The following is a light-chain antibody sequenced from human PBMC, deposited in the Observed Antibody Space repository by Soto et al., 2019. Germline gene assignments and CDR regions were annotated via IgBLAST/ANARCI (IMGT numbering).Light chain of an antibody. J-gene: IGKJ1*01. CDR1: RYIRSD. CDR3: QHYNSYSET. Sequence: VARVPITCRASRYIRSDLSWYQQKPGKAPKLLIYKASTLKSGVPSRFSGSGSGTEFTLTISSLQPDDFATYYCQHYNSYSETFGQGTKVDIK. CDR2: KAS. V-gene: IGKV1-5*03.